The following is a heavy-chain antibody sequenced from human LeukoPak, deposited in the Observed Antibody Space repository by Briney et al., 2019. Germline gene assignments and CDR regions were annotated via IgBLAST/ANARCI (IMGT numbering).Heavy chain of an antibody. Sequence: GGSLTLSCAASGFTFSNYAMAWVRQAPGKGLEWVSAISGSGTNTYYADSVRGRFTISRDNSENTLYLQMSSLRAEDTAVYYCAKDEAYYYGPGKELRMDVWGQGTTVTVSS. V-gene: IGHV3-23*01. CDR2: ISGSGTNT. CDR3: AKDEAYYYGPGKELRMDV. J-gene: IGHJ6*02. D-gene: IGHD3-10*01. CDR1: GFTFSNYA.